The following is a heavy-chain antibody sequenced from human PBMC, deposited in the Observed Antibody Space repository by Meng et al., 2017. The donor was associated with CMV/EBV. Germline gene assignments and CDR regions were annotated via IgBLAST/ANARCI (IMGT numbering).Heavy chain of an antibody. CDR3: ARDHYYDSSGYYSDVGP. V-gene: IGHV1-2*02. D-gene: IGHD3-22*01. J-gene: IGHJ5*02. Sequence: QVQLVQSGAEVKKPGASVKVFCKASGYTFTGYYMHWVRQAPGQGLEWMGWINPNSGGTNYAQKFQGRVTMTRDTSISTAYMELSRLRSDDTAVYYCARDHYYDSSGYYSDVGPWGQGTLVTVAS. CDR2: INPNSGGT. CDR1: GYTFTGYY.